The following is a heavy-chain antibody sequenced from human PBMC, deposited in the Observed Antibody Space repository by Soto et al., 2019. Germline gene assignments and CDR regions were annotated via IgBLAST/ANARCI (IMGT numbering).Heavy chain of an antibody. Sequence: SETLSLTCAVSGYSISSGYYWGWIRQPPGKGLEWIGSIYHSGSTYYNPSLKSRVTISVDTSKNQFSLKLSSVTAADTAVYYCAIFSSWYLVVYWCQGTLVTVSS. V-gene: IGHV4-38-2*01. J-gene: IGHJ4*02. D-gene: IGHD6-13*01. CDR1: GYSISSGYY. CDR3: AIFSSWYLVVY. CDR2: IYHSGST.